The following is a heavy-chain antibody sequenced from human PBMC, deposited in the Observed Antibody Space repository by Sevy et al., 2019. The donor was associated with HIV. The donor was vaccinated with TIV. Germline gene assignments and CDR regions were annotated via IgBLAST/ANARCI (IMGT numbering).Heavy chain of an antibody. D-gene: IGHD6-13*01. Sequence: GGSLRLSCAASGFTFSNYAMSWVRRAPGKGLEWVSVISGSGGTTDYADSVKGRFTISRDNSKNPLYLQMNSLRADDTAVYYCAKDRRGIAAAGYFDSWGQGTLVTVSS. J-gene: IGHJ4*02. V-gene: IGHV3-23*01. CDR2: ISGSGGTT. CDR1: GFTFSNYA. CDR3: AKDRRGIAAAGYFDS.